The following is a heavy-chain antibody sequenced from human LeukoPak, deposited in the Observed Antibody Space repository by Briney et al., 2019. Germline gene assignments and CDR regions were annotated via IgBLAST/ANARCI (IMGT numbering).Heavy chain of an antibody. CDR3: AKDARGTDY. V-gene: IGHV3-20*04. CDR2: INWNGVST. J-gene: IGHJ4*02. Sequence: GGSLRLSCAASEFTLHDYGMGWVRQAPGKGLEWVSGINWNGVSTGYADSVKGRFTISRDNAKNSLYLQMNSLRAEDTAVYYCAKDARGTDYWGQGTLVTVSS. CDR1: EFTLHDYG.